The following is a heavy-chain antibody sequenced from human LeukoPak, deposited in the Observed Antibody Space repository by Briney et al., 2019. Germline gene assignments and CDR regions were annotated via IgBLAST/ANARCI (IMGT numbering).Heavy chain of an antibody. D-gene: IGHD2-15*01. Sequence: ASVKVSCKASGYTFTSYGISGVRQAPGQGLEWMGWISAYNGNTNYAQKLQGRVTMTTDTSTSTAYMELRSLRSDDTAVYYCARVGLVDCSGGSCYGGVYYFDYWGQGTLVTVSS. CDR1: GYTFTSYG. CDR3: ARVGLVDCSGGSCYGGVYYFDY. J-gene: IGHJ4*02. V-gene: IGHV1-18*01. CDR2: ISAYNGNT.